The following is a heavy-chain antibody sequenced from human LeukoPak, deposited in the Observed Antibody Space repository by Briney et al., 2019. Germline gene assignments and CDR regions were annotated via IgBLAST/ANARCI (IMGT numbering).Heavy chain of an antibody. CDR3: AKERGHPLPNYHMDV. CDR2: IVDTGDGT. CDR1: GFTFGNFA. J-gene: IGHJ6*03. D-gene: IGHD4/OR15-4a*01. V-gene: IGHV3-23*01. Sequence: PGGSLRLSCEAPGSGFTFGNFALSWVRQAPGKGLEWVSTIVDTGDGTFYADSVRGRFTISRDSSKNTLYLQMNSLRADDTAVYYCAKERGHPLPNYHMDVWGKGTTVTVS.